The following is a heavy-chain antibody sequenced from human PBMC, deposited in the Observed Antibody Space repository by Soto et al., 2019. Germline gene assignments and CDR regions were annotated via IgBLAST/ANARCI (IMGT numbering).Heavy chain of an antibody. CDR3: ARRGSGSYYDY. Sequence: EVQLLESGGGLVQPGGSLRLSCAASGFTFSSYAMRWVRQAPGKGLEWVSAISGSGGSTYYADSVKGRFTISRDNSKNALYLQMNSLRAEDTAVYYCARRGSGSYYDYWGQGTLVIVSS. CDR1: GFTFSSYA. CDR2: ISGSGGST. J-gene: IGHJ4*02. D-gene: IGHD1-26*01. V-gene: IGHV3-23*01.